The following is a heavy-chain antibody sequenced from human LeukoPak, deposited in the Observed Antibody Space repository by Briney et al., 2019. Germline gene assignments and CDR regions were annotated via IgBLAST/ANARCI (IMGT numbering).Heavy chain of an antibody. V-gene: IGHV1-69*06. D-gene: IGHD3-3*01. J-gene: IGHJ3*02. CDR1: GGTFSSYA. Sequence: SVKVSCKASGGTFSSYAISWVRQAPGQGLEWMGGIIPIFGTANYAQKFQGRVTITADKSTSTAYMELSSLRSEDTAVYYCARDLEWLYPGGAFDIWGQGTMVTVSS. CDR2: IIPIFGTA. CDR3: ARDLEWLYPGGAFDI.